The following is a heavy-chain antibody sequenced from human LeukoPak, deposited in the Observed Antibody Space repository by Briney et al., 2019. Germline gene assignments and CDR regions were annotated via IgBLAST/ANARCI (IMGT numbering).Heavy chain of an antibody. CDR2: KKQDGSEK. CDR3: AREDYGGNSGNFDY. J-gene: IGHJ4*02. D-gene: IGHD4-23*01. V-gene: IGHV3-7*01. Sequence: GGSLRLSCAASGFTFSSYWMSWVRQAPGNGMEWVANKKQDGSEKYYVDSVKGRFTISRDNAKNSLYLQMNSLRAEDTAVYYCAREDYGGNSGNFDYWGQGTLVTVSS. CDR1: GFTFSSYW.